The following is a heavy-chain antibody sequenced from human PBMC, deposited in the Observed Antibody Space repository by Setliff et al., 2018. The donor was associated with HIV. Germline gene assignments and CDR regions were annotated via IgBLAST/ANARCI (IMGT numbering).Heavy chain of an antibody. J-gene: IGHJ5*02. D-gene: IGHD4-17*01. V-gene: IGHV7-4-1*02. CDR3: ARALYGDYGGDLNWLDP. CDR2: INTNSGSP. CDR1: GYNFENYA. Sequence: ASVKVSCKTSGYNFENYAINWVRQAPGQGLEWMEWINTNSGSPTYAQAFTGRFLFSVDTVVATAYLQINNLKTEDTAVYYCARALYGDYGGDLNWLDPWGQGTRVTVSS.